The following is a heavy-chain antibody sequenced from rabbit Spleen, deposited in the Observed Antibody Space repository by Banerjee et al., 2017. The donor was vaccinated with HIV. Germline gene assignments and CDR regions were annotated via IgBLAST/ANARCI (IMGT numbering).Heavy chain of an antibody. CDR2: INTATGKA. Sequence: QEQLEESGGGLVKPEGSLTLTCKASGFSFSDRDVMCWVRQAPGKGLEWIACINTATGKAVYASWAKGRFTISRTSSTTVTLQMTSLTAADTATYFCARDPPGSFPFNLWGPGTLVTVS. CDR1: GFSFSDRDV. V-gene: IGHV1S45*01. J-gene: IGHJ4*01. CDR3: ARDPPGSFPFNL. D-gene: IGHD4-2*01.